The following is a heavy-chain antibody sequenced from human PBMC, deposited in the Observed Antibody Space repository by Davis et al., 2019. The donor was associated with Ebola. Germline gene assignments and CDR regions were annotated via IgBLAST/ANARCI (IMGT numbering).Heavy chain of an antibody. J-gene: IGHJ6*02. Sequence: GESLKISCAASGFTFDDYAMHWVRQAPGKGLQWVSIMYSGGTTYYADSVKGRFTISRDSSKNTVYLQMNNLRTEDTAVYYCARGDFYYGVDVWGQGTTVTVSS. V-gene: IGHV3-23*05. CDR1: GFTFDDYA. CDR2: MYSGGTT. CDR3: ARGDFYYGVDV.